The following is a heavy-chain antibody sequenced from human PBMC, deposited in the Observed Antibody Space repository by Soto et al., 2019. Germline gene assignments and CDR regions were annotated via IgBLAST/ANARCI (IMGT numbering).Heavy chain of an antibody. V-gene: IGHV3-23*01. CDR3: TRILWSSRRDTLDI. Sequence: GGSLRLSCIASEFTFRNYAMAGVRQAPGEDLEWVSAIGTSGTPTLYADSVKSRFSISRDDSRNTVSLQMNSLGVEDTATYYCTRILWSSRRDTLDIWGQGTTVTVSS. J-gene: IGHJ6*02. CDR2: IGTSGTPT. D-gene: IGHD2-21*01. CDR1: EFTFRNYA.